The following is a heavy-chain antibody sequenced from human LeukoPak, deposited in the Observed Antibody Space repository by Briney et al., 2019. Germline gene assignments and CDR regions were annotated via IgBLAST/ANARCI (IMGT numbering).Heavy chain of an antibody. V-gene: IGHV3-23*01. CDR1: GFTFSTYG. CDR2: ISGSGGST. D-gene: IGHD6-13*01. J-gene: IGHJ6*03. Sequence: GGSLRLSCVASGFTFSTYGMSWVRQAPGKGLEWVSAISGSGGSTYYADSVKGRFTISRDNSKNTLYLQMNSLRAEDTAVYYCAKARYSYRDYYYMDVWGKGTTVTVSS. CDR3: AKARYSYRDYYYMDV.